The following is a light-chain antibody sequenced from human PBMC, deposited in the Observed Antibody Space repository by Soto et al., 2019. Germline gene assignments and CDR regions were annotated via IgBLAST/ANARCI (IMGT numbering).Light chain of an antibody. V-gene: IGKV4-1*01. Sequence: DVVMTQSPDSLAVSLGERATINCKSSQSLLYSSNSKNYLAWYQRKPGQPPKLLIYWASTRESGVPDRFSGSGSGTDFTLTISSLQAEDVAVYYCQQYLSIPRTFGHGTKVEIK. J-gene: IGKJ1*01. CDR3: QQYLSIPRT. CDR2: WAS. CDR1: QSLLYSSNSKNY.